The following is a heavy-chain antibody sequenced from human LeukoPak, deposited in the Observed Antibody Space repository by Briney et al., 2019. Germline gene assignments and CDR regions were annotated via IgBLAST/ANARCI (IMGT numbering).Heavy chain of an antibody. J-gene: IGHJ4*02. CDR3: ARVAGTANFDY. CDR1: GGSIISSSYY. Sequence: PSETLSLTCTVSGGSIISSSYYWGWIRQPPGKGLEWIGSIYYSGITYYNPSHKSRVTISVDTSKNQFSLKLSSVTAADTAVYYCARVAGTANFDYWGQGTLVTVSS. D-gene: IGHD1-1*01. V-gene: IGHV4-39*07. CDR2: IYYSGIT.